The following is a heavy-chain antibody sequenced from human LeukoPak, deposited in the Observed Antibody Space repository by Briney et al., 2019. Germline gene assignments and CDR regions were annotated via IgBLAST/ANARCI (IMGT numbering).Heavy chain of an antibody. CDR1: GFTVSSKY. CDR2: LYSNGNT. CDR3: ARDYFDGSAYYSYYEY. J-gene: IGHJ4*02. D-gene: IGHD3-22*01. Sequence: GGSLRLSCAASGFTVSSKYMSWVRQAPGKGLEWVSTLYSNGNTYYADSVKGRFTISRDNSKNTLSLQTNSLRAEDTAVYYCARDYFDGSAYYSYYEYWGQGTLVTVSS. V-gene: IGHV3-53*01.